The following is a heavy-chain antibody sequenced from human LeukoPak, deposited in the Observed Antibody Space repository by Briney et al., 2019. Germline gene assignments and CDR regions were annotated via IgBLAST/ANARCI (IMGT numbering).Heavy chain of an antibody. Sequence: GGSLRLSCAASGFTFSSYWMSWVRQAPGKGLEWVANIKQDGSEKYYVDSVKGRFTISRDNAKNSLYLQMNNLTAADTAIYYCARAGYYGDDAFDLWGQGTRVTVSS. CDR3: ARAGYYGDDAFDL. J-gene: IGHJ3*01. V-gene: IGHV3-7*01. D-gene: IGHD2/OR15-2a*01. CDR2: IKQDGSEK. CDR1: GFTFSSYW.